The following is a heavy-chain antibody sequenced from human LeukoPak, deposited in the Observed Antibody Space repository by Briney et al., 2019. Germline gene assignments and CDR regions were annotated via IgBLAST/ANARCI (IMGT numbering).Heavy chain of an antibody. J-gene: IGHJ6*03. CDR3: ARGLSSGYSYYYYYSYMDV. Sequence: SETLSLTCAVYGGSFSGYYWSWIRQPPGKGLEWIGEINHSGSTNYNPSLKSRVTISVDTSKNQFSLKLSSVTAADTAVYYCARGLSSGYSYYYYYSYMDVWGKGTTVTVSS. V-gene: IGHV4-34*01. CDR2: INHSGST. CDR1: GGSFSGYY. D-gene: IGHD6-19*01.